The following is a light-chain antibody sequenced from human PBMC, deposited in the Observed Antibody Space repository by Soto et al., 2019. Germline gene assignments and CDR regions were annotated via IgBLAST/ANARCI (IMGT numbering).Light chain of an antibody. CDR1: NVVSKS. Sequence: SYELTQPPSVSVAPGKTAIITCGGNNVVSKSVHWYQQKPGQAPVLVIYYDSDRPSGIPERFSGSNSGNTATLTISRVEAGDEADYYCQVWDSSSDHVVFGGGTKLTVL. J-gene: IGLJ2*01. CDR2: YDS. CDR3: QVWDSSSDHVV. V-gene: IGLV3-21*04.